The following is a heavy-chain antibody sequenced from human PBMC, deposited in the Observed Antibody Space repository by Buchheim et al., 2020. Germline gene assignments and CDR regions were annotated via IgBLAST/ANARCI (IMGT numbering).Heavy chain of an antibody. V-gene: IGHV3-48*01. J-gene: IGHJ6*02. Sequence: EVQLVESGGGLVQPGGSLRLSCAASGFTFSSYSMNWVRQAPGKGLEWVSYISSSSSTIYYADSVKGRFTISRDNAKNSLYLQMNSLRAEDTAVYYCARGLMATEYYYYYYGTDVWGQGTT. CDR1: GFTFSSYS. CDR2: ISSSSSTI. CDR3: ARGLMATEYYYYYYGTDV. D-gene: IGHD2-8*01.